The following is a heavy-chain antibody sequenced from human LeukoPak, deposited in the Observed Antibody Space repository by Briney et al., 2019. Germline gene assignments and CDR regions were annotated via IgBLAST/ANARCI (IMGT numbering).Heavy chain of an antibody. V-gene: IGHV3-23*01. D-gene: IGHD2-15*01. CDR3: AKDKGVVVVAATAAFDI. J-gene: IGHJ3*02. CDR2: ISGSGGST. CDR1: GFTFSSYA. Sequence: GGSLRLSCAASGFTFSSYAMSWVRQAPGKGLEWVSAISGSGGSTYYADSVKGRFTISRGNSKNTLYLQMNSLRAEDTAVYYCAKDKGVVVVAATAAFDIWGQGTMVTVSS.